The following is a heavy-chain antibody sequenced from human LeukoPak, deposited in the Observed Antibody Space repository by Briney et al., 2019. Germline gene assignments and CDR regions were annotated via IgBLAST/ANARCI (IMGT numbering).Heavy chain of an antibody. CDR2: ISGDGTRT. V-gene: IGHV3-23*01. D-gene: IGHD3-16*01. CDR1: GFSFSSYA. J-gene: IGHJ4*02. CDR3: AKWPEGAMDYFDY. Sequence: GGSLRLSCAASGFSFSSYAMTWARLAPVKGLEWVSAISGDGTRTYYADSVKGRFTISRVNSKNTLYLEMSSLRVEDTAIYYCAKWPEGAMDYFDYWGQGTLVTVSS.